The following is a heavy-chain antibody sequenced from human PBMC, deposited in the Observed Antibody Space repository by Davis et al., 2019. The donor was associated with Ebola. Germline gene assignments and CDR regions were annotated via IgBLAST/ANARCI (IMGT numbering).Heavy chain of an antibody. Sequence: AASVKVSCKASGVTFNNYAISWVRQVPGQGLEWMGGIIPIFGTANYAQKFQGRVTITADESTSTAHMELRGLRSDDTAVYYCAREAEVDGSIFFLHWGQGTLVTVSS. CDR3: AREAEVDGSIFFLH. D-gene: IGHD3-10*01. V-gene: IGHV1-69*13. CDR2: IIPIFGTA. J-gene: IGHJ1*01. CDR1: GVTFNNYA.